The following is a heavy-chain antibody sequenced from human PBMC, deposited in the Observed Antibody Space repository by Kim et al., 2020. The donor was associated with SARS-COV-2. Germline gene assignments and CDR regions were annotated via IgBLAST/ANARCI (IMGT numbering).Heavy chain of an antibody. J-gene: IGHJ3*02. CDR2: IKSKNDGGTT. CDR1: GFTFSKAW. V-gene: IGHV3-15*01. Sequence: GGSLRLSCAASGFTFSKAWMSWVRQAPGKGLEWIGRIKSKNDGGTTDYAAPVKGRFTISRDDSKNTLYLQMNSLKTEDTAVYYCTTDDYYDSTNYYRAFDIWDQGTMVTVSS. D-gene: IGHD3-22*01. CDR3: TTDDYYDSTNYYRAFDI.